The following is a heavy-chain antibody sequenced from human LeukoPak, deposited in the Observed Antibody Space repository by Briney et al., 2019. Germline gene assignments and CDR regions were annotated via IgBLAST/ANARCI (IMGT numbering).Heavy chain of an antibody. D-gene: IGHD5-12*01. Sequence: GGSLRLSCAASGFTVSSNYMSWVRQAPGKGLEWVSVIYSGGSTYYADSVKGRFTISRDNSKNTLYLQMNSLRAEDTAVYYCAXXXXXXSGYDTLSSPAFDIWGQGTMVTVSS. J-gene: IGHJ3*02. CDR3: AXXXXXXSGYDTLSSPAFDI. CDR2: IYSGGST. CDR1: GFTVSSNY. V-gene: IGHV3-53*01.